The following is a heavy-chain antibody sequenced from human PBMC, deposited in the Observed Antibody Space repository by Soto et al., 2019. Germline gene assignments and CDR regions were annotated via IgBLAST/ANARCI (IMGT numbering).Heavy chain of an antibody. CDR3: ARDPHEFWSSYFFDP. CDR2: ISAYNGQS. Sequence: ASVKVSCKASGYPFDMYGINWVRQAPGQRLEWMGWISAYNGQSDYAQNFQGRVTMATDTSTNTAYMELRNLRSDDTAVYYCARDPHEFWSSYFFDPWGPGTLVTVFS. D-gene: IGHD3-3*01. V-gene: IGHV1-18*01. J-gene: IGHJ5*02. CDR1: GYPFDMYG.